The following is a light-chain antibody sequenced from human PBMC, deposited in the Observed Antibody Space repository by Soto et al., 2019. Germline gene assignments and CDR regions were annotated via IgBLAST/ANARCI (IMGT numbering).Light chain of an antibody. CDR1: QSVSSY. CDR3: QQRSNWPPYT. J-gene: IGKJ2*01. V-gene: IGKV3-11*01. CDR2: DAS. Sequence: EIVLTQSPATLSLSPGERATLSCRASQSVSSYLAWYQQKPGQAPRLLIYDASNRATGIPARFSGSGSGTDFTLTISSLEPEDFAVYYCQQRSNWPPYTFGQWTKLAIK.